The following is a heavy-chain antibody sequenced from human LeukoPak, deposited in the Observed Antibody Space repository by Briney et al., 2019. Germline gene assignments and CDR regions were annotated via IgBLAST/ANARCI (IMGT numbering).Heavy chain of an antibody. J-gene: IGHJ4*02. CDR2: ISYDGSDK. D-gene: IGHD6-13*01. Sequence: PPGRSLRLSCAASAFTFNIYAMHWVRQAPGKGLEWVAVISYDGSDKYYADSVKGRFTISRDNSNNTLYLQMNSLRVEDTAVYYCARRWSFDYWGQGTLVTVSS. CDR3: ARRWSFDY. CDR1: AFTFNIYA. V-gene: IGHV3-30*04.